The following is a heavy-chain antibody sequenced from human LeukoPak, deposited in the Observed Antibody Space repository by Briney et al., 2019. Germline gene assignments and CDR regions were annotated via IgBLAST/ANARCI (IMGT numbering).Heavy chain of an antibody. D-gene: IGHD6-19*01. CDR2: IYYSGST. V-gene: IGHV4-59*01. J-gene: IGHJ4*02. CDR3: ARGDSGWKRVDY. Sequence: KPSETLSLTCVVSGYSISSGYYWGWIRQPPGKGLEWIGYIYYSGSTNYNPSLKSRVTISLDTSKNQFSLKLGSVTAADTAVYFCARGDSGWKRVDYWGQGTLVIVSS. CDR1: GYSISSGYY.